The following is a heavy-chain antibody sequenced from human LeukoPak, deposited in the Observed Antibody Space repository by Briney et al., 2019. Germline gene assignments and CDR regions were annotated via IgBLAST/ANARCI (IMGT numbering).Heavy chain of an antibody. Sequence: RGSPRLSCAASGFSFSSYAMSWVGQAPWKGLEWVSGISGGGGSTYYADSVKGRLTISRDNSKNTLSLQMNSLRAEDTAVYFCARSTNYGDYVRWYFDLGGRATLATVSS. CDR2: ISGGGGST. V-gene: IGHV3-23*01. J-gene: IGHJ2*01. CDR1: GFSFSSYA. CDR3: ARSTNYGDYVRWYFDL. D-gene: IGHD4-17*01.